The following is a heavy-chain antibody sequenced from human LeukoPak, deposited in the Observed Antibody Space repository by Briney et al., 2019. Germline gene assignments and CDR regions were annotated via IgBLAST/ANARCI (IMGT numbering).Heavy chain of an antibody. CDR3: AKSGRYSSGWYGSLYYYYGMDV. CDR1: GFTFSSYG. Sequence: GGSLRLSCAASGFTFSSYGMHWVRQAPGKGLEWVAVISYDGSNKYYADSVKGRFTISRDNSKNTLYLQMNSLRAEDTAVYYCAKSGRYSSGWYGSLYYYYGMDVWGKGTTVTVSS. D-gene: IGHD6-19*01. J-gene: IGHJ6*04. CDR2: ISYDGSNK. V-gene: IGHV3-30*18.